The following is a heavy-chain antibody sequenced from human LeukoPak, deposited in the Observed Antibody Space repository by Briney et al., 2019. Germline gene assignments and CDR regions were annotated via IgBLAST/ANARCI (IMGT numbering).Heavy chain of an antibody. CDR2: FYTSGNT. Sequence: SETLSLTCSVSGTSITPYSWSWIQQPPGRGLEWIGYFYTSGNTHQNPSLKSRVTMSIDASKNQFSLRLSSMTAADTAVYYCARHRAEMATITDDTFDMWGQGTMVTVSS. CDR1: GTSITPYS. J-gene: IGHJ3*02. V-gene: IGHV4-4*09. CDR3: ARHRAEMATITDDTFDM. D-gene: IGHD5-24*01.